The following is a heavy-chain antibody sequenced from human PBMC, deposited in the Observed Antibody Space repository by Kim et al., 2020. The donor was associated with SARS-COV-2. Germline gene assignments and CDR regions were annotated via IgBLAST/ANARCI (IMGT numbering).Heavy chain of an antibody. CDR2: DGSEK. D-gene: IGHD2-21*02. CDR3: MGTGTYSY. V-gene: IGHV3-7*01. Sequence: DGSEKHYVDSGKGRFTISRDNAMDSFYLQMNGLRVEDTAVYYCMGTGTYSYWGQGTLVTVFS. J-gene: IGHJ4*02.